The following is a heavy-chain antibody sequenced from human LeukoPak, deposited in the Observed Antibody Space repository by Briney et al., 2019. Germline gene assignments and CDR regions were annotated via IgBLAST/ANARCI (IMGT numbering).Heavy chain of an antibody. CDR3: ARENDSGWSGPFDY. CDR2: IKQDGSEK. V-gene: IGHV3-7*03. CDR1: GFTFSSYW. Sequence: GGSLRLSCAASGFTFSSYWMTWVRQAPGKGLEWVANIKQDGSEKYYVDSVKGRFTISRDNAKNSLYLQVNSLRAEDTAVYNCARENDSGWSGPFDYWGQGTLVTVSS. D-gene: IGHD6-19*01. J-gene: IGHJ4*02.